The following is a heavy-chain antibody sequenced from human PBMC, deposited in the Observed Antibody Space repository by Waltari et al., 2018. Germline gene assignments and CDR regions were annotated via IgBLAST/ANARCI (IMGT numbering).Heavy chain of an antibody. CDR2: INAGNGNT. V-gene: IGHV1-3*03. Sequence: QVQLVQSGAEVKKPGASVKVSCKASGYTFTGYAMHWVRQAPGQRLEWMGWINAGNGNTKDSQEFQGRVTLTSDTSASTAYMELSSLRSEDMAVYYCARGRVVVAAPLASWFDPWGQGTLVTVSS. D-gene: IGHD2-15*01. CDR3: ARGRVVVAAPLASWFDP. J-gene: IGHJ5*02. CDR1: GYTFTGYA.